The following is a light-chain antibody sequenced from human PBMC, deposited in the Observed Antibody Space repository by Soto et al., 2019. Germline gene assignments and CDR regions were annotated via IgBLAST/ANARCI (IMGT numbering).Light chain of an antibody. CDR2: DAS. CDR3: QQRSNWLLT. V-gene: IGKV3-11*01. J-gene: IGKJ4*01. CDR1: QSVGSY. Sequence: EIVLTQSPATLSLSPGERATLSCRASQSVGSYLAWYQQKPGQAPRLLIYDASNRATGIPARFSGSGSGTDYTLTISSLEPEDFAVYYCQQRSNWLLTFGGGTTVEIK.